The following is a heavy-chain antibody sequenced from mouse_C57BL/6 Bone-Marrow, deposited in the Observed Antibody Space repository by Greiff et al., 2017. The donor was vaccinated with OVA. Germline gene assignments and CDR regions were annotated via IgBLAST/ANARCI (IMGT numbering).Heavy chain of an antibody. Sequence: QVQLQQPGAELVKPGASVKVSCKASGYTFTSYWMHWVKQRPGQGLEWIGRIHPSDSDTNYNQKFKGKATLTVDKSSSTAYMQLSSLTSEDSAVYYCAIAIYSEGFAYWGQGTLVTVSA. CDR3: AIAIYSEGFAY. J-gene: IGHJ3*01. V-gene: IGHV1-74*01. CDR2: IHPSDSDT. CDR1: GYTFTSYW. D-gene: IGHD2-1*01.